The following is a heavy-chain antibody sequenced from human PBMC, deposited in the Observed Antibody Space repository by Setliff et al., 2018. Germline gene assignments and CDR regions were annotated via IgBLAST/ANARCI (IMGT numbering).Heavy chain of an antibody. V-gene: IGHV1-69*05. J-gene: IGHJ6*03. CDR3: VREGVDTRSSTDYRYYMDV. CDR2: TIPMFGTT. CDR1: GGTFSSYG. Sequence: SVKVSCKASGGTFSSYGISWVRQAPGQGLEWMGGTIPMFGTTNYARKFQGRVTIITDESTSTAFMQLSSLRSEDTAVYYCVREGVDTRSSTDYRYYMDVWGTGTTVTVSS. D-gene: IGHD5-18*01.